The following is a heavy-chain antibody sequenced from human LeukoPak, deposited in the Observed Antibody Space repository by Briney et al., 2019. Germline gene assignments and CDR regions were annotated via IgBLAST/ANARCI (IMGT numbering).Heavy chain of an antibody. CDR1: GFTFSNFA. J-gene: IGHJ4*02. CDR2: ISYDGSNK. V-gene: IGHV3-30-3*01. CDR3: ARDPSLGATVVTLDY. Sequence: GGSLRLSCAASGFTFSNFAVHWVRQAPGKGLEWVAIISYDGSNKYYADSVKGRCTISRDNSKNTMYLQMNTLRPEDTAVHYCARDPSLGATVVTLDYWGQGTLVTVSS. D-gene: IGHD4-23*01.